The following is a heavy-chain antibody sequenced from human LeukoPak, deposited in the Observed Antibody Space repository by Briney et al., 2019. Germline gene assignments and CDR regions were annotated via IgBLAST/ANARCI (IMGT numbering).Heavy chain of an antibody. CDR2: IIPIFGTA. V-gene: IGHV1-69*06. CDR1: GGTFSSYA. CDR3: ASGGLGYCSSTSCRRSYYYYGMDV. Sequence: ASVKVSCKASGGTFSSYAISWVRQAPGQGLEWMGGIIPIFGTANYAQKFQSRVTITADKSTSTAYMELSSLRSEDTAVYYCASGGLGYCSSTSCRRSYYYYGMDVWGKGTTVTVSS. J-gene: IGHJ6*04. D-gene: IGHD2-2*01.